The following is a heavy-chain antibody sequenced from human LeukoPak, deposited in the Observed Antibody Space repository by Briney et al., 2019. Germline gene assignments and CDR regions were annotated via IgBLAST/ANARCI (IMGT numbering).Heavy chain of an antibody. Sequence: ASVKVSCKASGGTISSYAISWVRQAPGQGLEWMGGIIPIFGTANYAQKFQGRVTITADESTSTAYMELSSLRSEDTAVYYCARVKRARGYSYPFDYWGQGTLVTVSS. CDR3: ARVKRARGYSYPFDY. D-gene: IGHD5-18*01. CDR1: GGTISSYA. J-gene: IGHJ4*02. V-gene: IGHV1-69*13. CDR2: IIPIFGTA.